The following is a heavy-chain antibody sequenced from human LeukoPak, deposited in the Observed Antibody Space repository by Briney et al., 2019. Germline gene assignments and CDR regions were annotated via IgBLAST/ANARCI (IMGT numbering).Heavy chain of an antibody. V-gene: IGHV1-18*01. CDR2: ISAYNGNT. J-gene: IGHJ6*02. CDR3: ARDCGSRYSDYYYYGMDV. D-gene: IGHD2-15*01. CDR1: GYTFTSYG. Sequence: GASVKVSCKASGYTFTSYGISWVRQAPGQGLEWMGWISAYNGNTNYAQKLQGRVTMTTDTPTSTAYMELRSLRSDDTAVYYCARDCGSRYSDYYYYGMDVWGQGTTVTVSS.